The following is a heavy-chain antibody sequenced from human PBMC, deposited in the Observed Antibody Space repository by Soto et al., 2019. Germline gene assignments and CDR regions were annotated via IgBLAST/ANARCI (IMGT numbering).Heavy chain of an antibody. D-gene: IGHD3-22*01. CDR2: IKQDGSEK. Sequence: PGGSLKLSCAPSGFTFSSYWMSWVRPAPEKGLEKEANIKQDGSEKYYVDYVKGRFTNSRDNAKNSLYLQMNSLRADDTAVYYCAMFYYDSSGYLPSPYYYYYGMDVWGQGTTVTVSS. J-gene: IGHJ6*02. CDR3: AMFYYDSSGYLPSPYYYYYGMDV. V-gene: IGHV3-7*02. CDR1: GFTFSSYW.